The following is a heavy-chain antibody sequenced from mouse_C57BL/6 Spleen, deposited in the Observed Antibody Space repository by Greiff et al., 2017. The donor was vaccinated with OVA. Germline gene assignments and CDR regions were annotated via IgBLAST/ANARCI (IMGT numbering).Heavy chain of an antibody. V-gene: IGHV1-64*01. CDR3: ARWAHYYGSSYYAMDY. CDR2: IHPNSGST. D-gene: IGHD1-1*01. J-gene: IGHJ4*01. Sequence: QVQLQQPGAELVKPGASVKLSCKASGYTFTSYWMHWVKQRPGQGLEWIGMIHPNSGSTNYNEKFKSKATLTVDKSSSTAYMQLSSLTSEDSAVYYCARWAHYYGSSYYAMDYWGQGTSVTVSS. CDR1: GYTFTSYW.